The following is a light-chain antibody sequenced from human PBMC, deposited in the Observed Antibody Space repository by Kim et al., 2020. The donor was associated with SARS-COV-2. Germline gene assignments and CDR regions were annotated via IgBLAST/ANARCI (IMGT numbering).Light chain of an antibody. Sequence: EIVLTQSPATLSLSPGERATLSCRASQSISSYLAWYQQKPGQTPRLLIYDASNRATGIPARFSGSGSGADFTLTISSLEPEDSAVFYCQQRYNWPYTVGQGTKLEI. CDR2: DAS. J-gene: IGKJ2*01. CDR1: QSISSY. CDR3: QQRYNWPYT. V-gene: IGKV3-11*01.